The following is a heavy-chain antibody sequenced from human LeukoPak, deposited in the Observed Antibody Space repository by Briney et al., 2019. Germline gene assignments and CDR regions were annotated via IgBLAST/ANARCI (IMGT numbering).Heavy chain of an antibody. CDR2: ISYDGSDK. CDR3: ARARDGYNSCFDY. J-gene: IGHJ4*02. Sequence: PGRSLRLSCAASGFTFSSYTIHWVRQAPGKGLEWVAVISYDGSDKYYADSVKGRFTISRDNSKNTLYLQMNSLRAEDTAVYYCARARDGYNSCFDYWGQGTLVTVSS. V-gene: IGHV3-30*04. CDR1: GFTFSSYT. D-gene: IGHD5-24*01.